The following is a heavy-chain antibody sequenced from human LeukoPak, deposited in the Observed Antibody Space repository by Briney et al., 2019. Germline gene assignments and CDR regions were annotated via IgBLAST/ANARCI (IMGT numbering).Heavy chain of an antibody. J-gene: IGHJ4*02. CDR2: IRSKANSYAT. Sequence: GGSLRLSCAASGFTFSGSAMHWVRQASGKGLEWVGRIRSKANSYATAYAASVKGRFTISRDDSKNTAYLQMNSLKTEDTAVYYCTREMDTIRNYWGQGTLVTVSS. D-gene: IGHD5-24*01. CDR3: TREMDTIRNY. CDR1: GFTFSGSA. V-gene: IGHV3-73*01.